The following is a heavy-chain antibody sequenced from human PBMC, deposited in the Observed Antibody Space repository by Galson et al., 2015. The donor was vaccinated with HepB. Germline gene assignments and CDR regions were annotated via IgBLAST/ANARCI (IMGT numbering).Heavy chain of an antibody. CDR2: ISYDGSNK. V-gene: IGHV3-30*18. CDR1: GFTFSSYG. CDR3: AKDPPIDY. Sequence: SLRLSCAASGFTFSSYGMHWVRQAPGKGLEWVAVISYDGSNKYYADSVKGRFTISRDNSKNTLYLQMNSLRAEDTAVYYYAKDPPIDYWGQGTLVTVSS. J-gene: IGHJ4*02.